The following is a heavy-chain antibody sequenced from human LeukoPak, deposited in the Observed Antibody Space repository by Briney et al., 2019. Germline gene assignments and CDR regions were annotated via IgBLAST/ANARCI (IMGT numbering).Heavy chain of an antibody. J-gene: IGHJ3*02. CDR1: GFTFSSYS. V-gene: IGHV3-21*01. D-gene: IGHD3-3*01. CDR2: ISNSSSYI. Sequence: PGGSLRLSCAASGFTFSSYSMNWVRQAPGKGLEWVSSISNSSSYIYYADSVKGRFTISRDNAKNSLYLQMNSLRAEDTAVYYCARGYDFWSGYGGYIWGQGTMVTVSS. CDR3: ARGYDFWSGYGGYI.